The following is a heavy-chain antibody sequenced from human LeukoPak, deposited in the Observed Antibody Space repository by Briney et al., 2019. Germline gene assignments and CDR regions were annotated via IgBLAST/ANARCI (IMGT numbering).Heavy chain of an antibody. CDR3: ARGTNYYDSSGYYLGDGLFDY. V-gene: IGHV4-4*02. J-gene: IGHJ4*02. Sequence: PSETLSLTCAVSGDSISSSAWWSWVRQPPEKGLEWIGEISRRGSTNYNSSLKSRVTMSIDNSRNQFSLSLSSVTAADTAVYYCARGTNYYDSSGYYLGDGLFDYWGQGTLVTVSS. D-gene: IGHD3-22*01. CDR1: GDSISSSAW. CDR2: ISRRGST.